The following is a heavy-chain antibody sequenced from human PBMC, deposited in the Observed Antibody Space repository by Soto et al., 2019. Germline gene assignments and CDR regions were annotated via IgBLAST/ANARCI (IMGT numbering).Heavy chain of an antibody. CDR1: GFTFSSYG. Sequence: GGSLRLSCAASGFTFSSYGMHWVRQAPGKGLEWVAVTYTSGSGDYADSVKGRFISSRDDSKNTLYLQMNSLRAEDTAVYYCARDPPSTSDYGLDVWGQGTTVTVSS. CDR2: TYTSGSG. CDR3: ARDPPSTSDYGLDV. D-gene: IGHD3-16*01. V-gene: IGHV3-NL1*01. J-gene: IGHJ6*02.